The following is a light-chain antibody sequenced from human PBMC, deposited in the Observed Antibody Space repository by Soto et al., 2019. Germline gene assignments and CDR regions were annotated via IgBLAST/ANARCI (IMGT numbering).Light chain of an antibody. J-gene: IGLJ2*01. CDR1: ISNIGSNT. CDR2: SYN. Sequence: QAVVTQPPSASGTPGQRVTISCSGSISNIGSNTVSWFQQLPGAAPKLLIHSYNQRPSGVPDRFSGSKSGTSASLAISGLQSEDEADYFCAAWDNSLNAVVFGGGTKVTVL. CDR3: AAWDNSLNAVV. V-gene: IGLV1-44*01.